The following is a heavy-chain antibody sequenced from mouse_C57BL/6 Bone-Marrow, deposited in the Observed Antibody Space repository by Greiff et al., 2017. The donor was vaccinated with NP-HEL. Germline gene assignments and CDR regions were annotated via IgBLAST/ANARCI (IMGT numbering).Heavy chain of an antibody. CDR3: AGRNWDQAWFAY. CDR1: GYTFTSYG. Sequence: VQLQQSGAELARPGASVKLSCKASGYTFTSYGISWVKQRPGQGLEWIGEIYPRSGNTYYNEKFKGKATLTADKSSSTAYMELRSLTSEDSAVYFCAGRNWDQAWFAYWGQGTLVTVSA. D-gene: IGHD4-1*01. V-gene: IGHV1-81*01. J-gene: IGHJ3*01. CDR2: IYPRSGNT.